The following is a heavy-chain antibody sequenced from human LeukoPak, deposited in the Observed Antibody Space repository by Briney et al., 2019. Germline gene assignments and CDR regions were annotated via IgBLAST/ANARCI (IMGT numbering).Heavy chain of an antibody. CDR1: GVSISSSNSY. CDR2: IYYSGST. CDR3: ARSTVEMKSGLDY. Sequence: PSETLSLTCTVSGVSISSSNSYWGWIRQPPGKGLEWIGYIYYSGSTNYNPSLKSRVTISVDTSKNQFSLKLSSVTAADTAVYYCARSTVEMKSGLDYWGQGTLVTVSS. V-gene: IGHV4-61*05. J-gene: IGHJ4*02. D-gene: IGHD5-24*01.